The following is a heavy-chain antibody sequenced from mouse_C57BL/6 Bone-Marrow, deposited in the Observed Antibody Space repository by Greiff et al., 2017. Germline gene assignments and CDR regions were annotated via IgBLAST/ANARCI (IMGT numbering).Heavy chain of an antibody. Sequence: QVQLMQSGPELVKPGASVKISCKASGYAFSSSWMNWVKQRPGKGLEWIGRIYPGDGDTNYNGKFTGKATLTADKSSSTDYMQLSSMTSEDSAVYFCARGYGSSYYFDYWGQGTTLTVSS. CDR2: IYPGDGDT. CDR1: GYAFSSSW. V-gene: IGHV1-82*01. J-gene: IGHJ2*01. CDR3: ARGYGSSYYFDY. D-gene: IGHD1-1*01.